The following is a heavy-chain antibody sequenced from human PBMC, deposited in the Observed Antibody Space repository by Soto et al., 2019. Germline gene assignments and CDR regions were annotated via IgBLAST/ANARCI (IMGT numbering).Heavy chain of an antibody. CDR2: ISYDGSNK. D-gene: IGHD3-16*01. Sequence: SLRLSCAASGFTFSSYGMHWVRQAPGKGLEWEAVISYDGSNKYYADSVKGRFTISRDNSKNTLYLQMSSLRAEDTAVYYCAKARVMVPDYDYIGGSSDIFDYWGQGTLVTVSS. J-gene: IGHJ4*02. CDR3: AKARVMVPDYDYIGGSSDIFDY. V-gene: IGHV3-30*18. CDR1: GFTFSSYG.